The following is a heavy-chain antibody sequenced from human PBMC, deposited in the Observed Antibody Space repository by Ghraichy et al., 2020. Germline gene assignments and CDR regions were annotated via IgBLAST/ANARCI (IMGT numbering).Heavy chain of an antibody. Sequence: ALVKVSCKASGYTFTGYYMHWVRQAPGQGLEWMGWINPNSGGTNYAQKFQGWVTMTRDTSISTAYMELSRLRSDDTAVYYCAREKDYDFWSGYYPLDYWGQGTLVTVSS. V-gene: IGHV1-2*04. CDR3: AREKDYDFWSGYYPLDY. D-gene: IGHD3-3*01. J-gene: IGHJ4*02. CDR1: GYTFTGYY. CDR2: INPNSGGT.